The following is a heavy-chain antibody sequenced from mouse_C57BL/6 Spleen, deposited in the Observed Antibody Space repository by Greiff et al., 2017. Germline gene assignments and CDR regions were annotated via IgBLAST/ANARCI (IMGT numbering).Heavy chain of an antibody. V-gene: IGHV2-2*01. CDR2: IWSGGST. CDR1: GFSLTSYG. CDR3: ARNYYGSSQYYFDY. J-gene: IGHJ2*01. Sequence: VKLVESGPGLVQPSQSLSITCTVSGFSLTSYGVHWVRQSPGKGLEWLGVIWSGGSTDYNAAFISRLSIRKDNSKSHVFFKMNSLQADDTAIYYCARNYYGSSQYYFDYWGQGTTLTVSS. D-gene: IGHD1-1*01.